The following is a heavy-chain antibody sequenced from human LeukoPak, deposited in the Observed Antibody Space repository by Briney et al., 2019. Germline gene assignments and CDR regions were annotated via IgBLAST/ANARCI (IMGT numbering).Heavy chain of an antibody. D-gene: IGHD6-13*01. Sequence: SQTLSLTCTVSGGSISSGGYYWSWIRQHPGKGQEWIGYIYYSGSTYYNPSLKSRVTISVDTSKNQFSLKLSSVTAADTAVYYCARGREQQLVRGYYYYGMDVWGQGTTVTVSS. J-gene: IGHJ6*02. CDR3: ARGREQQLVRGYYYYGMDV. CDR2: IYYSGST. CDR1: GGSISSGGYY. V-gene: IGHV4-31*03.